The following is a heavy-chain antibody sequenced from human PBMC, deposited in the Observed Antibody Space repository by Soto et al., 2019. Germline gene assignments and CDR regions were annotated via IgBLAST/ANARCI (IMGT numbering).Heavy chain of an antibody. V-gene: IGHV3-21*01. CDR3: AREGSNYDILTGFDY. CDR1: GFTFSSYS. D-gene: IGHD3-9*01. CDR2: ISSSSSYI. Sequence: LRLSCAASGFTFSSYSMNWVRQAPGKGLEWVSSISSSSSYIYYADSVKGRFTISRDNAKNSLYLQMNSPRAEDTAVYYCAREGSNYDILTGFDYWGQGTLVTVSS. J-gene: IGHJ4*02.